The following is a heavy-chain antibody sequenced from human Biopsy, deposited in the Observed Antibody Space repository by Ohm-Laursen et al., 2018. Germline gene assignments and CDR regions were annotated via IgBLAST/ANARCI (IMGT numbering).Heavy chain of an antibody. J-gene: IGHJ1*01. CDR1: GGSFTGHY. Sequence: GILSLTCTVSGGSFTGHYWTWIRQPPGKGLEWIGHISHTGYTSYKSSLKSRVTISLGTSRKHFSLRLTSLAAADTAVYYCARGSNEYGGLYFPHWGQGTLVTVSS. CDR2: ISHTGYT. D-gene: IGHD4-23*01. V-gene: IGHV4-59*11. CDR3: ARGSNEYGGLYFPH.